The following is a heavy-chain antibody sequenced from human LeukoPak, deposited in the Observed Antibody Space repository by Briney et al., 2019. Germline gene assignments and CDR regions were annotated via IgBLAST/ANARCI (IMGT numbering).Heavy chain of an antibody. CDR3: ARHVNKDSYGYRLGYFDY. D-gene: IGHD5-18*01. CDR1: GGSFSGYY. J-gene: IGHJ4*02. Sequence: SETLSLTCAVYGGSFSGYYWSWIRQPPGKGLEWIGEINHSGSTYYNPSLKSRVTISVDTSKNQFSLKLSSVTAADTAVYYCARHVNKDSYGYRLGYFDYWGQGTLVTVSS. V-gene: IGHV4-34*01. CDR2: INHSGST.